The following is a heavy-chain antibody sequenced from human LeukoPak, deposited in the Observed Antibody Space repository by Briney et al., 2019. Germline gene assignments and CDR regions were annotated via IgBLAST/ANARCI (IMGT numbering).Heavy chain of an antibody. J-gene: IGHJ3*02. CDR2: IRGDGGST. D-gene: IGHD2-8*02. Sequence: WGSLRLSCAASGLTFSRYAMTWVRQAPGKGLEWVSVIRGDGGSTYYADSVKGRFTTYRNNSKNTLSLQMNSLRAEDTAIYYCTKGVLFSTDALDIWGQGTMVTVSS. V-gene: IGHV3-23*01. CDR3: TKGVLFSTDALDI. CDR1: GLTFSRYA.